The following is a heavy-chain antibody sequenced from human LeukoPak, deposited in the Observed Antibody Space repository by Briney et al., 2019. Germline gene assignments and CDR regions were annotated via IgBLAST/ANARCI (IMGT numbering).Heavy chain of an antibody. CDR2: IYTSGST. J-gene: IGHJ6*03. V-gene: IGHV4-4*07. CDR1: GGSISSYF. CDR3: TRGGPQFYYYYMDV. Sequence: SETLSLTCTVSGGSISSYFWSWIRQPAGKGLEWIGRIYTSGSTEYNPSLQSRVTMSVGTSKNQFSLRLRSVTAADTAVYYCTRGGPQFYYYYMDVWGKGTTVTVSS. D-gene: IGHD5-24*01.